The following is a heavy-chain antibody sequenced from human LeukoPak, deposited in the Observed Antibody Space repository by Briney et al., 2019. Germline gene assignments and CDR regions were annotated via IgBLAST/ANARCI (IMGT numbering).Heavy chain of an antibody. CDR2: MYQSGNT. CDR1: GGSISSIGYY. V-gene: IGHV4-39*01. D-gene: IGHD2-8*01. J-gene: IGHJ4*02. Sequence: PSETLSLTCTVSGGSISSIGYYWGWIRQPPGKGLEWIGSMYQSGNTYYNPSLKSRVTISVDTSKNQFSLKLSSVTAADTAVYYCARHSAGVLSHFDSWGQGTPVTVSS. CDR3: ARHSAGVLSHFDS.